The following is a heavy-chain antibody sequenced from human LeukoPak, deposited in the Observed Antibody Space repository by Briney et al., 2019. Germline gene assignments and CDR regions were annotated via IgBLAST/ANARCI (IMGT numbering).Heavy chain of an antibody. J-gene: IGHJ5*02. D-gene: IGHD6-13*01. CDR2: IYYSGST. CDR1: GGSISSHY. V-gene: IGHV4-59*11. Sequence: SETLSLTCTVSGGSISSHYWSWIRQPPGKGLEWIGYIYYSGSTNYNPSLKSRVTISVDTSKNQFSLKLSSVIAADTAVYYCAREIAAAGKNWFDPWGQGTLVTVSS. CDR3: AREIAAAGKNWFDP.